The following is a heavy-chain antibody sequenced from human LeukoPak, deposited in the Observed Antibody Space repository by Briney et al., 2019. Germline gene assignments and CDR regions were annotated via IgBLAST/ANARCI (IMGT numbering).Heavy chain of an antibody. CDR3: ASEGMTTVTHTGTQTGSTYFDP. V-gene: IGHV1-69*01. D-gene: IGHD4-17*01. CDR1: VGTFSIYA. J-gene: IGHJ5*02. CDR2: IIPILGTA. Sequence: SVTVSRKASVGTFSIYAITWVRQAPGQGREWVGGIIPILGTANYAHKFQGRVTITADEATSTAYMELSSLRSEDTAVYYCASEGMTTVTHTGTQTGSTYFDPWGQGTLVTVSS.